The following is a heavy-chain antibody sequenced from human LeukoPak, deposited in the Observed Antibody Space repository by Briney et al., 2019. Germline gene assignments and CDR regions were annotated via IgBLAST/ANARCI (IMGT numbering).Heavy chain of an antibody. CDR2: IYHSGST. CDR1: GYSISSGYY. D-gene: IGHD3-10*01. CDR3: ARTAGSYYNELDY. J-gene: IGHJ4*02. V-gene: IGHV4-38-2*02. Sequence: SETLSLTCTVSGYSISSGYYWGWIRQPPGKGLEWIGSIYHSGSTYYNPSLKSRVTISVDTSKNQFSLKLSSVTAADTAVYYCARTAGSYYNELDYWGQGTLVTVS.